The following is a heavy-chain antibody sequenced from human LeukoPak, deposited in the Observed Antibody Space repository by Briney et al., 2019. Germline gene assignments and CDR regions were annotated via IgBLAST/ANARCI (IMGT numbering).Heavy chain of an antibody. Sequence: GGSLRLSCAASGFTVSSNYMSWVRQAPGKGLEWVSVIYSGGSTYYADSVKGRFTISRDNSKNTLYLQMNSLRAEDTAVYYCARVPSETYSLSYFYYGMDVWGQGTTVTVSS. CDR3: ARVPSETYSLSYFYYGMDV. J-gene: IGHJ6*02. V-gene: IGHV3-53*01. CDR1: GFTVSSNY. D-gene: IGHD2-21*01. CDR2: IYSGGST.